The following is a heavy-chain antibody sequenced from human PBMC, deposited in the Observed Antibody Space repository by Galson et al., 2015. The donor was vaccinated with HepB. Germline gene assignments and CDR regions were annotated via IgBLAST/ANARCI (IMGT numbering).Heavy chain of an antibody. Sequence: SVKVSCKASGYTFTSYGISWVRQAPGQGLEWMGWISAYNGNTNYAQKLQGRVTMTTDTSTSTAYMELRSLRSDDTAVYYCASTRGGSSFYYGMDVWGQGTTVTVSS. V-gene: IGHV1-18*04. CDR1: GYTFTSYG. D-gene: IGHD6-6*01. CDR3: ASTRGGSSFYYGMDV. J-gene: IGHJ6*02. CDR2: ISAYNGNT.